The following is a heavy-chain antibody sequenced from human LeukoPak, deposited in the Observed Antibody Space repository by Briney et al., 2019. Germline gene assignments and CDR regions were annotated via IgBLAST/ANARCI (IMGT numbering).Heavy chain of an antibody. CDR2: IYHSGST. CDR3: ARDRGGYDSLDAFDI. J-gene: IGHJ3*02. D-gene: IGHD5-12*01. Sequence: PSGTLSLTCAVSGGSISSSNWWSWVRQPPGKGLEWIGEIYHSGSTNYNPSLKSRVTISVDKSKNQFSLKLSSVTAADTAVYYCARDRGGYDSLDAFDIWGQGTMVTVSS. V-gene: IGHV4-4*02. CDR1: GGSISSSNW.